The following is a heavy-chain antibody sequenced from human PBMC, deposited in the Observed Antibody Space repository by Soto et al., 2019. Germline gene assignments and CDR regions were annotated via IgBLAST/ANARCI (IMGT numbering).Heavy chain of an antibody. D-gene: IGHD3-22*01. V-gene: IGHV1-69*13. CDR2: IIPIFGTA. Sequence: SVKVSCKASGGTFSSYAISWVRQAPGQGLEWMGGIIPIFGTANYAQKFQGRVTITADESTSTAYMELSSLRSEDTAVYYCAREVHDSSGYPIDAFDIWGQGTMVTVS. CDR1: GGTFSSYA. CDR3: AREVHDSSGYPIDAFDI. J-gene: IGHJ3*02.